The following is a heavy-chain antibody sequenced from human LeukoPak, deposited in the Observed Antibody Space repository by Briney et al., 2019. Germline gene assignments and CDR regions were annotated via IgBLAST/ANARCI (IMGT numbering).Heavy chain of an antibody. V-gene: IGHV4-59*01. CDR1: GGSISGYY. CDR2: IYYSGST. Sequence: NPSETLSLTCTVSGGSISGYYWSWIRQPPGKGLEWIGYIYYSGSTNYNPSLKSRVTISVDTSKNQFSLKLSSVTAADTAVHYCAREVAAAGTTDYYYYYGMDVWGQGTTVTVSS. J-gene: IGHJ6*02. D-gene: IGHD6-13*01. CDR3: AREVAAAGTTDYYYYYGMDV.